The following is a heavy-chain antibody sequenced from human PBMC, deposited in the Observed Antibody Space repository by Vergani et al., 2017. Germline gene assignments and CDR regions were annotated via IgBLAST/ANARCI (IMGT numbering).Heavy chain of an antibody. V-gene: IGHV3-23*01. Sequence: EVQLLESGGGLVQPGGSLRLSCAASGFTFSSFAMSWVRQAPGKGLEWVSAISGSGGSTYYADSVKGRFTISRDNSKNTLYLQMNSLRAEDTAVYYCAKMVSSSWYVCLDYWGQGTLVTVSS. D-gene: IGHD6-13*01. CDR2: ISGSGGST. J-gene: IGHJ4*02. CDR1: GFTFSSFA. CDR3: AKMVSSSWYVCLDY.